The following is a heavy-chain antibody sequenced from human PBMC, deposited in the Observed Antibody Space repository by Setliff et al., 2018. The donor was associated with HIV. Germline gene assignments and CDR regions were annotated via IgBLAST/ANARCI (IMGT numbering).Heavy chain of an antibody. V-gene: IGHV4-39*07. J-gene: IGHJ6*03. Sequence: PSETLSLTCIVSGGSISSSSYYWGWIRQPPGKGLEWIGTVYYSGSTYYNPSLKSRVTISVDTSKNQFSLRLNSVTAADTAIYYCTRRGKTYWYSIPRDYYHHMDVWGKGTTVTVSS. CDR2: VYYSGST. CDR3: TRRGKTYWYSIPRDYYHHMDV. D-gene: IGHD2-8*02. CDR1: GGSISSSSYY.